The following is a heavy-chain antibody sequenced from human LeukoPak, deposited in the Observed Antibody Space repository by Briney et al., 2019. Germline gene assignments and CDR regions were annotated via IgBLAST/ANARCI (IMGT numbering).Heavy chain of an antibody. Sequence: GGSLRLSCAASGFTFSSYTMNWVRQAPGKGLEWVSGISDSGGGTYYADSVKGRFTISRDNSKNTVYLQMNSLRAEDTAVYYCATAHLVVPGAMDMVFDYWGQGTLVTVSS. D-gene: IGHD2-2*01. CDR1: GFTFSSYT. J-gene: IGHJ4*02. CDR3: ATAHLVVPGAMDMVFDY. V-gene: IGHV3-23*01. CDR2: ISDSGGGT.